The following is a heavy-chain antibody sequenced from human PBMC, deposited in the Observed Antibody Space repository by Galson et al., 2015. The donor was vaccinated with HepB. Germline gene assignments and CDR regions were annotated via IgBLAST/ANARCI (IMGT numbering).Heavy chain of an antibody. CDR2: ISYDGSNK. Sequence: SLRLSCAASGFTFSSYGMHWVRQAPGKGLEWVAVISYDGSNKYYADSVKGRFTISGDNSKNTLYLQMNSLRAEDTAVYYCAKPEYSSSCLDYWGQGTLVTVSS. CDR3: AKPEYSSSCLDY. CDR1: GFTFSSYG. V-gene: IGHV3-30*18. J-gene: IGHJ4*02. D-gene: IGHD6-6*01.